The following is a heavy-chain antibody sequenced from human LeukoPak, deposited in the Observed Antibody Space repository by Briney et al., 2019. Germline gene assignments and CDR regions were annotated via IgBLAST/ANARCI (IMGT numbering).Heavy chain of an antibody. CDR3: ARDRLYNGNWEFDY. Sequence: SQTLSLTCAISGDSLSSNSAAWNWIRQSPSRGLEWLGRTYYRSKWNTDYAVSVKSRITISPETSKNQFSLQLNSVTPEDTAVYYCARDRLYNGNWEFDYWGQGTLVTVSS. D-gene: IGHD1-1*01. CDR1: GDSLSSNSAA. V-gene: IGHV6-1*01. J-gene: IGHJ4*02. CDR2: TYYRSKWNT.